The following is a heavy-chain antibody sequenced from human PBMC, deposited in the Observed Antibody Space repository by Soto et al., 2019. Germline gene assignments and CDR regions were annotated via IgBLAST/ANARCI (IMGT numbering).Heavy chain of an antibody. J-gene: IGHJ5*02. CDR2: IRRTDHGGTA. V-gene: IGHV3-49*03. D-gene: IGHD3-10*01. CDR3: TPGGFDP. Sequence: HPGGSLRLSCTTSGFIFGDFAMGWFRQAPGKGLEWVGFIRRTDHGGTAEYAAPVKDRFNISRDDSKSVAFLQMNSLRTDDTAFYYCTPGGFDPWGQGT. CDR1: GFIFGDFA.